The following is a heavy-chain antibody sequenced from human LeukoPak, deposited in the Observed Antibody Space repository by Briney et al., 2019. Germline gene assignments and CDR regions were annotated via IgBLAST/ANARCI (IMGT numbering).Heavy chain of an antibody. CDR3: TRRGSGNGGTYAGMDV. J-gene: IGHJ6*02. Sequence: PSATLSLTCTVAGGSISSDVHYWDWIRQAPGKGLEWIWSLLYNGNTWYNPSLESRVTISVDTSENQFSQRLTSVNAADTALYFCTRRGSGNGGTYAGMDVWGPGTSVTVSS. CDR2: LLYNGNT. V-gene: IGHV4-39*01. CDR1: GGSISSDVHY. D-gene: IGHD1-26*01.